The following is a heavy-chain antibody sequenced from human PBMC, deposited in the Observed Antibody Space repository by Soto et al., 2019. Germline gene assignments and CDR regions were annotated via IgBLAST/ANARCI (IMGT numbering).Heavy chain of an antibody. V-gene: IGHV3-21*01. Sequence: EVQLVESGGGLVKPGGSLTLPCAGSGFAFRSYNMNWVRQPPGKGLEWVASISSGSSNIYYADSVKGRFTISSDDAKDSLYLQMDSLRAEDSAVYYCGSATVVAGTFDFWGQGTLLTVSS. CDR2: ISSGSSNI. J-gene: IGHJ4*02. CDR3: GSATVVAGTFDF. CDR1: GFAFRSYN. D-gene: IGHD2-15*01.